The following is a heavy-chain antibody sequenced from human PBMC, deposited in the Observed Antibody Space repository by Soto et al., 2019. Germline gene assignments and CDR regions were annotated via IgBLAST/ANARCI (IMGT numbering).Heavy chain of an antibody. J-gene: IGHJ6*03. CDR3: ASGIRNCSSTSCYVEWESYYMDV. CDR2: ISSSSSTI. Sequence: GGSLRLSCAASGFTFSSYSMNWVRQAPGKGLEWVSYISSSSSTIYYADSVKGRFTISRDNAKNSLYLQMNSLRAEDTAVYYCASGIRNCSSTSCYVEWESYYMDVWGKGTTVTVSS. V-gene: IGHV3-48*01. D-gene: IGHD2-2*01. CDR1: GFTFSSYS.